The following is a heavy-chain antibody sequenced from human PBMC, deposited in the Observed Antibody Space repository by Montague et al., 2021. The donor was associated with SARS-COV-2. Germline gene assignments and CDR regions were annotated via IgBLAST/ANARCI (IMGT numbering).Heavy chain of an antibody. Sequence: SETLSLTCTVSGGSISSYYWSWIRQPPGKGLEWIGYIYHSGSTNYNPSLKSRVTISVDTSKNQFSLKLSSVTAADTAVYYCARVAGVVAAAPLNYYGMDVWGQGTTVTVSS. CDR1: GGSISSYY. CDR3: ARVAGVVAAAPLNYYGMDV. CDR2: IYHSGST. D-gene: IGHD2-15*01. J-gene: IGHJ6*02. V-gene: IGHV4-59*13.